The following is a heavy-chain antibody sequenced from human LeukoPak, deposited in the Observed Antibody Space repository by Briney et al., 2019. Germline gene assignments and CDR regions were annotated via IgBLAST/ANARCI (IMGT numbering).Heavy chain of an antibody. CDR3: ARDQYYDVSTYYEIDY. Sequence: PSETLSLTCTVSGGSISSGSYYWSWIRQPAGKGLEWIGRVYNSGSTNYNPSLKSRVTISVDTSKNQFSLKLSSVTAADTAVYYCARDQYYDVSTYYEIDYWGQGTLVTVSS. J-gene: IGHJ4*02. CDR1: GGSISSGSYY. V-gene: IGHV4-61*02. D-gene: IGHD3-22*01. CDR2: VYNSGST.